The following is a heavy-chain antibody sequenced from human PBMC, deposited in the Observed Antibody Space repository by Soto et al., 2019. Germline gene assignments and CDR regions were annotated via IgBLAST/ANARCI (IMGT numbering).Heavy chain of an antibody. Sequence: GGSLRLSCAASGFTFSSYGMHWVHQAPGKGLEWVAVIWYDGSNKYYADSVKGQFTISRDNSKNTLYLQMNSLRAEDTAVYYCAREYSSSSSFGYWGQGTLVTVSS. CDR3: AREYSSSSSFGY. J-gene: IGHJ4*02. CDR2: IWYDGSNK. V-gene: IGHV3-33*01. CDR1: GFTFSSYG. D-gene: IGHD6-6*01.